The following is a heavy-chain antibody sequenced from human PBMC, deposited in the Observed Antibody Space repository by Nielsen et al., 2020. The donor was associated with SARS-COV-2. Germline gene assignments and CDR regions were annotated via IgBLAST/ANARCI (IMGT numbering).Heavy chain of an antibody. D-gene: IGHD3-10*01. CDR2: IYSGGRT. CDR1: GFSVSDNY. CDR3: ARDRRKKEVNMFRGGTQYYYYGMDI. Sequence: GGSLRLSCAASGFSVSDNYMNWVRQAPGKGLEWVSIIYSGGRTYYADSVEGRFTISRDNSKNTLYLQMYSLRVEDTAVYFCARDRRKKEVNMFRGGTQYYYYGMDIWGQGTTVTVSS. J-gene: IGHJ6*02. V-gene: IGHV3-66*01.